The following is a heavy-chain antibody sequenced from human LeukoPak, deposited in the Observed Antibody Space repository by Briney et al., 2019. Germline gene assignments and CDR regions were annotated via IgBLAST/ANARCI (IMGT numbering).Heavy chain of an antibody. CDR3: AKPPPDNYHYYYGMDV. CDR1: GFTFSDYA. J-gene: IGHJ6*02. Sequence: GGSLRLSCAASGFTFSDYAMSWVRQAPGKGLEWVSAISGGGGYTSTYYADSVKGRFTISRDNSKNPLYLQMNSLRAEDTAVYYCAKPPPDNYHYYYGMDVWGQGTTVTVSS. V-gene: IGHV3-23*01. CDR2: ISGGGGYTST.